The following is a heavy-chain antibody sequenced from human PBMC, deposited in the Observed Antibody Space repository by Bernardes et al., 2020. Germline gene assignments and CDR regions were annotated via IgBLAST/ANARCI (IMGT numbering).Heavy chain of an antibody. CDR2: TSPKSGAT. CDR3: ARTFYYDRGGDSLFDF. Sequence: ASVKVSCKASGYTFSDYYIHWLRQAPGQGLEWMGWTSPKSGATNLAQKFQGRVTMTRDTASSTDYMELSRLRSDDTAVYYCARTFYYDRGGDSLFDFWGQGTLVTVSS. J-gene: IGHJ4*02. CDR1: GYTFSDYY. D-gene: IGHD2-21*01. V-gene: IGHV1-2*02.